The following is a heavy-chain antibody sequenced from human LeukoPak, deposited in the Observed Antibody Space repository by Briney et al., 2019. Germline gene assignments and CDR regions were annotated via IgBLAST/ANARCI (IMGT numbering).Heavy chain of an antibody. CDR2: ISGSGGST. CDR1: GFTFSSSA. D-gene: IGHD6-13*01. J-gene: IGHJ4*02. V-gene: IGHV3-23*01. CDR3: AKDRVIAAAAPEGFDY. Sequence: PGGSLRLSCAASGFTFSSSAMSWVRQAPGKGLEWVSAISGSGGSTYYADSVKGRFTISRDNSKNTLYLQMNSLRAEDTAVYYCAKDRVIAAAAPEGFDYWGQGTLVTVSS.